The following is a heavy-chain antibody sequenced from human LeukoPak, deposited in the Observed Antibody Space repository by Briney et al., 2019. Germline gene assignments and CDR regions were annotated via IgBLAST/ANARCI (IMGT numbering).Heavy chain of an antibody. Sequence: GASVKVSCKASGYTFTGYYIHWVRQAPGQGLEWMGWINPNSGGTNYAQKFQGRVTMTRDTSISTAYMELSRLRSNDTAVYYCARDPIMYYDILTGSMSYYYYGMDVWGQGTTVTVSS. CDR2: INPNSGGT. D-gene: IGHD3-9*01. V-gene: IGHV1-2*02. CDR3: ARDPIMYYDILTGSMSYYYYGMDV. J-gene: IGHJ6*02. CDR1: GYTFTGYY.